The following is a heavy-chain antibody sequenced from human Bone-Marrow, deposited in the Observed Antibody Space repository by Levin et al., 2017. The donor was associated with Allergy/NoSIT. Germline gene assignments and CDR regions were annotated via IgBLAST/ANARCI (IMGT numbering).Heavy chain of an antibody. D-gene: IGHD2/OR15-2a*01. CDR2: IKEDGSVI. Sequence: SCAASGFSFSSSWMSWVRQAPGRGLEWVAHIKEDGSVIDYVDSVKGRFTISRDNGKNSVYLQMSNLRDEDTAMYFCVREGWATFCDHWGQGALVTVSS. CDR3: VREGWATFCDH. J-gene: IGHJ4*02. V-gene: IGHV3-7*01. CDR1: GFSFSSSW.